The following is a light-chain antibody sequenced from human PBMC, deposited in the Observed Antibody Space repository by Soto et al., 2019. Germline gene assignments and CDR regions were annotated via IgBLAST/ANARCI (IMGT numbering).Light chain of an antibody. CDR3: HQYDSWT. J-gene: IGKJ1*01. CDR1: QRVNRIY. CDR2: GAS. V-gene: IGKV3-20*01. Sequence: EIVLTPSLGTLSLSAGERANLSCRASQRVNRIYAAWYQQKPGQAPRLLIYGASSRATGIPDRFSGSGSGTDFTLTISRLEPEDFAVYYCHQYDSWTFGQGTKVDIK.